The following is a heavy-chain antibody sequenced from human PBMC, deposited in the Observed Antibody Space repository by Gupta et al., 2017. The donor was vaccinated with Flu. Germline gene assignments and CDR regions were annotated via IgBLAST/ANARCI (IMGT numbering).Heavy chain of an antibody. CDR1: GFTFSSYG. D-gene: IGHD4-4*01. CDR2: IWYGGSNK. J-gene: IGHJ6*02. Sequence: VQLLESGGAVAQPGRSLRLSAAAFGFTFSSYGMHWVRQAPGKGLEWVAVIWYGGSNKYYADSVKGRFTISRDNSKNTLYLQMNSLRAEDTAVYYCAREFNYVTQEYGMDVWGQGTTVTVSS. CDR3: AREFNYVTQEYGMDV. V-gene: IGHV3-33*01.